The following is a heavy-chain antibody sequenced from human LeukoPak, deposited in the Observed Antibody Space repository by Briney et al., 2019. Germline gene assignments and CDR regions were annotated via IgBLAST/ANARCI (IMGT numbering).Heavy chain of an antibody. CDR2: IYYSGST. CDR1: GGSISSSSYY. J-gene: IGHJ4*02. CDR3: ARAGERLDYVWGNYRFDY. D-gene: IGHD3-16*02. V-gene: IGHV4-39*07. Sequence: SETLSLTCTVSGGSISSSSYYWGWIRQPPGKGLEWIGSIYYSGSTYYNPSLKSRVTISVDTSKNQFFLKLSSVTAADTAVYYCARAGERLDYVWGNYRFDYWGQGVLVTVSS.